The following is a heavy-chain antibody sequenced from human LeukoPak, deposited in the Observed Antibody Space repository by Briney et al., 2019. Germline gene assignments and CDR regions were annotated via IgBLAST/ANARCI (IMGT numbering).Heavy chain of an antibody. V-gene: IGHV4-59*12. Sequence: SETLSLTCTVSGGSISSYYWSWLRQPPGKGLEWIAYISYSGSTNYNPSLKSRVTIPVDTSKNQFSLKLSSVTAADTAVYYCARGGGGGSYNWGQGTLVTVSS. CDR1: GGSISSYY. D-gene: IGHD1-26*01. CDR3: ARGGGGGSYN. CDR2: ISYSGST. J-gene: IGHJ4*02.